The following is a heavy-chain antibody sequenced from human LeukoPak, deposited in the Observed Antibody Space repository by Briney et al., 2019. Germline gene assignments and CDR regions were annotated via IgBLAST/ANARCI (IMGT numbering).Heavy chain of an antibody. CDR2: TSAYNGNT. J-gene: IGHJ4*02. D-gene: IGHD2-2*01. CDR3: ARGYCSSTSCSSADFDY. V-gene: IGHV1-18*04. Sequence: ASVKVSCEASGYTFTSYGISWVRQAPGQGLEWMGWTSAYNGNTNYAQKLQGRVTMTTDTSTSTAYMELRSLRSDDTAVYYCARGYCSSTSCSSADFDYWGQGTLVTVSS. CDR1: GYTFTSYG.